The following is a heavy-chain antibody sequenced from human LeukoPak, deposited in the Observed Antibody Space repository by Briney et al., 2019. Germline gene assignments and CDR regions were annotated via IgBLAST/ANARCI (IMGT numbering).Heavy chain of an antibody. CDR3: AREHSGSFIFDY. CDR1: GGTFSSYA. J-gene: IGHJ4*02. Sequence: ASVKVSCKASGGTFSSYAISWVRQAPGQGLEWMGGIIPIFGTANYAQKFQGRVTITTDESTSTAYMELSSLRSEDTAVYYCAREHSGSFIFDYWGQGTLVTVSS. D-gene: IGHD1-26*01. CDR2: IIPIFGTA. V-gene: IGHV1-69*05.